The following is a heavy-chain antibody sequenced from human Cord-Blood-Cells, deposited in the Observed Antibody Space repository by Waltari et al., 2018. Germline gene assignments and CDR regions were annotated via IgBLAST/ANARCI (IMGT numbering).Heavy chain of an antibody. D-gene: IGHD2-2*01. J-gene: IGHJ4*02. CDR1: GYTFTRYE. Sequence: QVQLVQSGAEVKKPGASVKVSCKASGYTFTRYEINWVRQATGQGLEWMGWMNPNSGNTGYAQKFQGRVTMTRNTSISTAYMELSSLRSEDTAVYYCARVGYCSSTSCFDYWGQGTLVTVSS. V-gene: IGHV1-8*01. CDR3: ARVGYCSSTSCFDY. CDR2: MNPNSGNT.